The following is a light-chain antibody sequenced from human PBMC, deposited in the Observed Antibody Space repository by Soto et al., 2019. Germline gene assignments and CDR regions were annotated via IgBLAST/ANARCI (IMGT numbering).Light chain of an antibody. V-gene: IGLV2-14*03. CDR3: NSYRSGSTRV. Sequence: QSALSQPASGSGSPGQSITISCTGTSSDVGGYNYVSWYQQHPGKAPKLMIYDVSNRPPGVSSRFSGSKSGKTASLTISGLQAEDEADYYCNSYRSGSTRVFGGGTKVTVL. CDR1: SSDVGGYNY. J-gene: IGLJ3*02. CDR2: DVS.